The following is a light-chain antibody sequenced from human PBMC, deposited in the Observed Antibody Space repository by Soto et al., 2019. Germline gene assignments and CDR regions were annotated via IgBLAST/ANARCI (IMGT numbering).Light chain of an antibody. J-gene: IGKJ5*01. CDR3: QQYGSLIT. CDR2: GSF. Sequence: FVLTQSPGTLSLTPGERATLSCRASQSVSNNYLAWYQQKPGQAPRLLIYGSFSRATGIPDRFSGSGSGTDFTLTISRLEPEDFAVYYCQQYGSLITFGQGTRLEI. CDR1: QSVSNNY. V-gene: IGKV3-20*01.